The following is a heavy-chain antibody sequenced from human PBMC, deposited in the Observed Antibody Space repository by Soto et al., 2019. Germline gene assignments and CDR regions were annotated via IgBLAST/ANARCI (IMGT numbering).Heavy chain of an antibody. V-gene: IGHV5-51*01. Sequence: GESLKISCKGSRYSFTSYWIGWVRQMPGKGLEWMGIIYPGDSDTRYSPSFQGQVTISADKSISTAYLQWSSLKASDTAMYYCARAYSSSWYNYYYYGMDVWGQGTTVTVSS. J-gene: IGHJ6*02. CDR3: ARAYSSSWYNYYYYGMDV. CDR1: RYSFTSYW. D-gene: IGHD6-13*01. CDR2: IYPGDSDT.